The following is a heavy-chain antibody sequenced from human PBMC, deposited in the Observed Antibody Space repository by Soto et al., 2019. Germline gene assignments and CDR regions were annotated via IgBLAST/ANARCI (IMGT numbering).Heavy chain of an antibody. Sequence: LRLSCAASGFTFSSYGMHWVRQAPGKGLEWVAIIWYDGSNKYYADSVKGRSTISRDNSKKTLYLQMNSLRAEDTAVYYCARDLTVDCSGGSCSYDNYGMDVWGQGTTVTVSS. CDR3: ARDLTVDCSGGSCSYDNYGMDV. CDR2: IWYDGSNK. CDR1: GFTFSSYG. J-gene: IGHJ6*02. D-gene: IGHD2-15*01. V-gene: IGHV3-33*01.